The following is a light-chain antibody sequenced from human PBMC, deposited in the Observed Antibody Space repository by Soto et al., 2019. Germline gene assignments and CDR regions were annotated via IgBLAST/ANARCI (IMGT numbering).Light chain of an antibody. CDR3: ETWDSNTRV. Sequence: QLVLTQSSSASASLGSSVKLTCTLSSGHSSYIIAWHQQQPGKAPRYLMKLEGSGSYNKGSAVPDRFSGSSSGADRYLTISNLQFEDEADYYCETWDSNTRVFGGGTKVTVL. V-gene: IGLV4-60*02. CDR1: SGHSSYI. J-gene: IGLJ2*01. CDR2: LEGSGSY.